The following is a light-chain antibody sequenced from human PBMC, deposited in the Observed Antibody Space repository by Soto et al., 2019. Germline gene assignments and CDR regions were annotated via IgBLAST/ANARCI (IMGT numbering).Light chain of an antibody. CDR3: QKFNTAPLT. J-gene: IGKJ5*01. CDR1: QDISVY. CDR2: SAS. Sequence: DIQMTQSPSSLSASVGERVTITCRASQDISVYLAWYQQKPGKVPKLLIYSASTLQSGVPSRFSGSGSGTDFTLTILSLQPEDVATYYCQKFNTAPLTFGQGTRLEIK. V-gene: IGKV1-27*01.